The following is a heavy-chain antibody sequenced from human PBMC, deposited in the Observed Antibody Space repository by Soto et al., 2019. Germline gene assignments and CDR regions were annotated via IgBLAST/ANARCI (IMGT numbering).Heavy chain of an antibody. D-gene: IGHD6-19*01. CDR3: AKDYLGSSNGCDV. CDR2: ISSDGRSK. CDR1: GFTFSNYG. Sequence: GGSLRLSCAASGFTFSNYGMHWVRQTPGKGLQWVAVISSDGRSKNYAEPVKGRFFISRDKFKNTVKLHMNSLRAEDTALYYCAKDYLGSSNGCDVWGRRTVGTVSS. V-gene: IGHV3-30*18. J-gene: IGHJ3*01.